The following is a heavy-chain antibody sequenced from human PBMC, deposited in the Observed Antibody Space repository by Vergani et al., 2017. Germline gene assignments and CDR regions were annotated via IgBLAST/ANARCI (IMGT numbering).Heavy chain of an antibody. CDR1: GFTVSSNY. V-gene: IGHV3-66*01. CDR3: ARDRIAAAGAFDI. D-gene: IGHD6-13*01. Sequence: SCAASGFTVSSNYMSWVRQAPGKGLEWVSVIYSGGSTYNADSVKGRFTISRDNSKNTLYLQMNSLRAEDTAVYYCARDRIAAAGAFDIWGQGTMVTVSS. J-gene: IGHJ3*02. CDR2: IYSGGST.